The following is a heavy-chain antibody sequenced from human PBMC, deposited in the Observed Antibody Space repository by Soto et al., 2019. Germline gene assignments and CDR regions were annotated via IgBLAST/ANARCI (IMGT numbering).Heavy chain of an antibody. CDR2: ISAHNGNT. CDR3: ARGRYGDY. Sequence: QVHLVQSGAEVKKPGASVKVSCKGSGYAFTTYGITWVRQPTGQGLEWMGWISAHNGNTNYAQKLQGRVTVTRDTSTSTAYMELRSLRSDDTAVYYCARGRYGDYWGQGALVTVSS. J-gene: IGHJ4*02. D-gene: IGHD1-1*01. V-gene: IGHV1-18*01. CDR1: GYAFTTYG.